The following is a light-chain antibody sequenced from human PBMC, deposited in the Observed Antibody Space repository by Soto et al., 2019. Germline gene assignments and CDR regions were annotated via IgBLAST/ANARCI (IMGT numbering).Light chain of an antibody. CDR2: TAS. CDR3: QHYASSSGHT. V-gene: IGKV3-20*01. CDR1: QTIRSNF. Sequence: EVVLTQSPATLSLSPGERATLSCRASQTIRSNFLTWYQQKPGQAPRLLIYTASTRAAGIPERFSGSGSGTDFTLTISRLEPEDFAVYYCQHYASSSGHTFGQGTKLQIK. J-gene: IGKJ2*01.